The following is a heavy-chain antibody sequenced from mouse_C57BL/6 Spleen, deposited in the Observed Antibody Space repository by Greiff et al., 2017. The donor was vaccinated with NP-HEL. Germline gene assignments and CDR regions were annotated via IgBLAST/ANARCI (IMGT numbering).Heavy chain of an antibody. D-gene: IGHD1-1*01. CDR1: GYTFTSYG. V-gene: IGHV1-81*01. CDR3: ARGGRGTSLFDY. CDR2: LYPRSGNT. J-gene: IGHJ2*01. Sequence: VQLQQSGAELARPGASVKLSCKASGYTFTSYGISWVKQRTGQGLEWIGGLYPRSGNTSYNEKFKGKATLTADKSSRTAYMELRSLTSEDSAVYFCARGGRGTSLFDYWGQGTTLTVSS.